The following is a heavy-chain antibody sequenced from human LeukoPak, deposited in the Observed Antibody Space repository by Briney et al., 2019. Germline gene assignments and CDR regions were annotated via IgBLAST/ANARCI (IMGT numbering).Heavy chain of an antibody. CDR2: ISAYNGNT. J-gene: IGHJ5*02. D-gene: IGHD2-21*01. V-gene: IGHV1-18*01. Sequence: GASVKVSCKASGYTFTSYGISWVRQAPGQGLEWMGWISAYNGNTNYAQKLQGRVTMTTDTSTSTAYMELRSLRSDDTAVYYCARDPSPHIVVVIATNWFDPWGQGTLVTVFS. CDR3: ARDPSPHIVVVIATNWFDP. CDR1: GYTFTSYG.